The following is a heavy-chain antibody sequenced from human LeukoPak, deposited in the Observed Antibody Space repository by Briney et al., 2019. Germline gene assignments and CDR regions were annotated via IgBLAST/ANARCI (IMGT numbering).Heavy chain of an antibody. CDR1: GGTFSSYA. CDR2: IIPIFGTA. J-gene: IGHJ6*03. CDR3: ATGRIVGATYYYYMDV. V-gene: IGHV1-69*13. Sequence: SVKVSCKASGGTFSSYAISWVRQAPGQGLEWMGGIIPIFGTANYAQKFQGRVTITADESTSTAYMELSSLRSEDTAVYYCATGRIVGATYYYYMDVWGKGTTVTVSS. D-gene: IGHD1-26*01.